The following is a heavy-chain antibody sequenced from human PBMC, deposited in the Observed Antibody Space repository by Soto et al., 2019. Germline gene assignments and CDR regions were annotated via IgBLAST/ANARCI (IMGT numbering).Heavy chain of an antibody. J-gene: IGHJ3*02. V-gene: IGHV1-69*13. Sequence: SVKVFCKASGGTFSSYAISWVRQAPGQGLEWMGGIIPIFGTANYAQKFQGRVTITADESTSTAYMELSSLRSEDTAVYYCAYRVDSSGHHDAFDIWGQVTRGTVSS. D-gene: IGHD3-22*01. CDR2: IIPIFGTA. CDR1: GGTFSSYA. CDR3: AYRVDSSGHHDAFDI.